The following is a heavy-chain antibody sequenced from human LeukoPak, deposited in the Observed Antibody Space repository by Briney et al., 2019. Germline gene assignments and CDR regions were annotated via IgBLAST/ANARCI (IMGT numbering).Heavy chain of an antibody. D-gene: IGHD2-2*01. J-gene: IGHJ5*02. Sequence: PSETLSLTCAVSNGSISSDGYSWSWIRQPPGKGLEWIGYIYHSGSTSYNPSLESRVTISLDRSKNQFSLKLSSVTAADTAVYYCARQGYCSGANCYAGGDWFDPWGQGTLVTVSS. V-gene: IGHV4-30-2*01. CDR1: NGSISSDGYS. CDR2: IYHSGST. CDR3: ARQGYCSGANCYAGGDWFDP.